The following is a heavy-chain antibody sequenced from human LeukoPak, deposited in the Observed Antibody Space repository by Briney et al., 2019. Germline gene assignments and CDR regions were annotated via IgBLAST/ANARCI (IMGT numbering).Heavy chain of an antibody. CDR2: IYYSGST. V-gene: IGHV4-59*12. CDR3: ARDKTWFDP. J-gene: IGHJ5*02. CDR1: GGSISSYY. Sequence: PSETLSLTCTVSGGSISSYYWSWIRQPPGKGLEWIGYIYYSGSTNYNPSLKSRVTMSVDTSKNQFSLKLSSVTAADTAVYYCARDKTWFDPWGQGTLVTVSS.